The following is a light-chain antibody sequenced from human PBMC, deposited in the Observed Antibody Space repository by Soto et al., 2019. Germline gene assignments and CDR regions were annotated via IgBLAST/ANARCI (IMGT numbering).Light chain of an antibody. CDR1: QGISNY. Sequence: DIQMTQSPSSLSASVGDRVTITCRASQGISNYLAWYQQKPGQGPNLLIYAESTLQSWVPSRFSGSGSGTDLTLTISSLQPGDGSTYDCQNHVSAPITFGQLTRLEIK. J-gene: IGKJ5*01. CDR2: AES. V-gene: IGKV1-27*01. CDR3: QNHVSAPIT.